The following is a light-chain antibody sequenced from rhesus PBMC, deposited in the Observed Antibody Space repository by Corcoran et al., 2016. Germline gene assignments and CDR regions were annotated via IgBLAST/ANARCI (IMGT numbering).Light chain of an antibody. CDR3: QHYYSTPLT. Sequence: ASQGITNDLAWYQQKPGETPKLLIYAASSLQSGIPSRFSGSGSGTDFTLTINSLQPEDFATYYCQHYYSTPLTFGGGTKVEIK. V-gene: IGKV1-25*02. CDR2: AAS. CDR1: QGITND. J-gene: IGKJ4*01.